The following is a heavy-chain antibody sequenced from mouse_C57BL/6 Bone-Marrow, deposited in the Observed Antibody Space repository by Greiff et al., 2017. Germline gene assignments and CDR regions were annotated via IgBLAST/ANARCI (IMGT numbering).Heavy chain of an antibody. J-gene: IGHJ3*01. CDR3: ARSGYYGSSYSWFGY. V-gene: IGHV1-50*01. CDR1: GYTFTSYW. D-gene: IGHD1-1*01. CDR2: IDPSDSYT. Sequence: QVQLQQPGAELVKPGASVKLSCKASGYTFTSYWMQWVKQRPGQGLEWIGEIDPSDSYTNYNQKFKGKATLTVDTSSSTAYRQLSSRTSEDSAVYYCARSGYYGSSYSWFGYWGQGTLVTVSA.